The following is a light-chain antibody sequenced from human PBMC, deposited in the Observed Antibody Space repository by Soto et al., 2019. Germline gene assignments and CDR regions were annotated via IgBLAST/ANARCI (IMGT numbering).Light chain of an antibody. Sequence: IQMTQSPSTLSASVGDTVTISCRASQAISVSLAWYRQKPGKAPNLLIYDASTLQEGVPSRFSGSGSGTEFTLTVTRLQPDDFATYFCQQYEKYSTFGHETKVDVK. V-gene: IGKV1-5*01. J-gene: IGKJ1*01. CDR1: QAISVS. CDR2: DAS. CDR3: QQYEKYST.